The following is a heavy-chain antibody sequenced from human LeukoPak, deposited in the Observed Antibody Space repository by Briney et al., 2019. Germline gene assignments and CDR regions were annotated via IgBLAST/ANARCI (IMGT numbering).Heavy chain of an antibody. CDR1: GGSMSSGSYY. CDR3: AADTDY. Sequence: SETLSLTCTVSGGSMSSGSYYGSWIRQPAGKGLEWIGRIYTSGSTNYNPSLKSRVTISVDTSKNQFSLKLSSVTAADTAVYYCAADTDYRGQGTLVTVSS. CDR2: IYTSGST. J-gene: IGHJ4*02. V-gene: IGHV4-61*02. D-gene: IGHD2-2*02.